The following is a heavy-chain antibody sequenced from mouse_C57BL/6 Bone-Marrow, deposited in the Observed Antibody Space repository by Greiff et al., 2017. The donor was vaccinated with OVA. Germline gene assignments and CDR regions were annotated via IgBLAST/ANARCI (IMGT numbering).Heavy chain of an antibody. D-gene: IGHD3-2*02. CDR3: ARGGAQAAWFAY. CDR1: GYTFTSYW. J-gene: IGHJ3*01. V-gene: IGHV1-64*01. CDR2: IHPNSGST. Sequence: QVQLQQSGAELVKPGASVKLSCKASGYTFTSYWMHWVKQRPGQGLEWIGMIHPNSGSTNYNEKFKSKATLTVDKSSSTAYMQLSSLTSEDSAVYYCARGGAQAAWFAYWGQGTLVTVSA.